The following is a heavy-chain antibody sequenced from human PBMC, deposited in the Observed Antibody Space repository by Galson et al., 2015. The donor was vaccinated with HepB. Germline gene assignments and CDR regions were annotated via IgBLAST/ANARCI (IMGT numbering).Heavy chain of an antibody. Sequence: SEPLSLTCTVSGGSVSSGSYYWGWIRQPPGKGLEWIGSIYYSGSTCYNPSLKSRVTISVDTSKNQFSLKLSSVTAADTAVYYCARLGTVTFGGPWYFDLWGRGTLVAVSS. CDR3: ARLGTVTFGGPWYFDL. V-gene: IGHV4-39*01. D-gene: IGHD3-16*01. J-gene: IGHJ2*01. CDR2: IYYSGST. CDR1: GGSVSSGSYY.